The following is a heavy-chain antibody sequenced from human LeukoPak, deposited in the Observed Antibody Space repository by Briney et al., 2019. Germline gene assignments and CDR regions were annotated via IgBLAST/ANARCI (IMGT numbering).Heavy chain of an antibody. J-gene: IGHJ4*02. V-gene: IGHV3-7*01. Sequence: TGGSLRLSCAASGFTFSSYWMSWVRQAPGKGLEWVANIKQDGSEKYYVDSVKGRFTISRDNAKNSLYLQMNSLRAEDTAGYCCTTRGSYYVNYYLGQGTLVTVSS. CDR3: TTRGSYYVNYY. CDR1: GFTFSSYW. CDR2: IKQDGSEK. D-gene: IGHD1-26*01.